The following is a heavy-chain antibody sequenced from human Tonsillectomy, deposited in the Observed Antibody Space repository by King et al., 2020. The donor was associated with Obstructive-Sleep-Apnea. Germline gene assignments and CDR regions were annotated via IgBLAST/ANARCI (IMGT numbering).Heavy chain of an antibody. Sequence: QLVQSGVEVKKPGASVKVSCKASGYTFTSYGITWVRLAPGQGLEWRGWISVYNGDTKYAQKFQGRVTMTTDTSTNTAYMALRSLRSDDTAVYYCARYAYAAVGSTDYFDYWGQGTLVTVSS. CDR3: ARYAYAAVGSTDYFDY. V-gene: IGHV1-18*04. CDR1: GYTFTSYG. D-gene: IGHD6-13*01. J-gene: IGHJ4*02. CDR2: ISVYNGDT.